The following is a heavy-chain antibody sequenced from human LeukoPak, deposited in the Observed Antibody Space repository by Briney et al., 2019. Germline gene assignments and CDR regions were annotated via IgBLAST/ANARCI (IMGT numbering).Heavy chain of an antibody. CDR1: GYTFTGYY. CDR2: INPNSGGT. D-gene: IGHD3-10*01. CDR3: ATDSMVRGVIADMDV. Sequence: ASVKVSCKASGYTFTGYYMHWVRQAPGQGLEWMGWINPNSGGTNYAQKFQGRVTMTRDTSISTAYMELSSLRSEDTAMYYCATDSMVRGVIADMDVWGKGTTVTVSS. J-gene: IGHJ6*03. V-gene: IGHV1-2*02.